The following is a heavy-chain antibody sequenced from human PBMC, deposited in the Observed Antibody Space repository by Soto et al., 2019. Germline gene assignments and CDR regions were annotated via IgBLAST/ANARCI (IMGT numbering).Heavy chain of an antibody. Sequence: QLQLQESGPGLVKPSETLSLTCTVSGGSISSSSYYWGWIRQPPGKGLEWIGSIYYSGSTYYNPSLKSRVTISVDTSKNQFSLKLSSVTAADTAVYYCARREIPRWFDPWGQGTLVTVSS. D-gene: IGHD2-21*01. CDR3: ARREIPRWFDP. CDR2: IYYSGST. V-gene: IGHV4-39*01. J-gene: IGHJ5*02. CDR1: GGSISSSSYY.